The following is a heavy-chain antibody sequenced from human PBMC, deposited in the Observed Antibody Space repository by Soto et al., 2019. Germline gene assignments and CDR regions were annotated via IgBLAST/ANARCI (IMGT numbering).Heavy chain of an antibody. J-gene: IGHJ4*02. CDR1: GYTFTGYY. Sequence: QVQLVQSGAEVKKPGASVKVSCKASGYTFTGYYMHWVRQAPGQGLEWMGWINPNSGGTNYAQKLQGRVTMTRDTSISTAYMELSRRRSDDTAVYYCAREWAWSSGWSPGGYWGQGTLVTVSS. D-gene: IGHD6-19*01. V-gene: IGHV1-2*02. CDR2: INPNSGGT. CDR3: AREWAWSSGWSPGGY.